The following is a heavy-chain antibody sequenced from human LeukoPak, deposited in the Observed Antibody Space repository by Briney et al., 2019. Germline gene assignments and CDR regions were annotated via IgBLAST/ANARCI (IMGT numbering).Heavy chain of an antibody. Sequence: PSETLSLACAVYGGSFSGYYWSWIRQPPGKGLEWVGEINHSGSTNYNPSLKSRVTISVDTSKNQFSLKLSSVTAADTAVYYCARPRVRWVIIRGFDYWGQGTLVTVSS. CDR2: INHSGST. CDR3: ARPRVRWVIIRGFDY. CDR1: GGSFSGYY. V-gene: IGHV4-34*01. D-gene: IGHD3-10*01. J-gene: IGHJ4*01.